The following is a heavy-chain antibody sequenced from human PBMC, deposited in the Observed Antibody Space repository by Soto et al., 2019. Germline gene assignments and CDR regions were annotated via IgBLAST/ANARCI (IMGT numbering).Heavy chain of an antibody. CDR1: GFTFSSYW. CDR3: ARVGYSSSPPDV. V-gene: IGHV3-7*01. D-gene: IGHD6-13*01. J-gene: IGHJ6*02. Sequence: GESLKISCAASGFTFSSYWMSWVRQAPGKGLEWVANIKQDGSEKYYVDSVKGRFTISRDNAKNSLYLQMNSLRAEDTAVYYCARVGYSSSPPDVWGQGTTVTVSS. CDR2: IKQDGSEK.